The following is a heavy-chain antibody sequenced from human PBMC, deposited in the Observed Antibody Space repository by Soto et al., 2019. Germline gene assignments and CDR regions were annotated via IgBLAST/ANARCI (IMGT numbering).Heavy chain of an antibody. CDR2: FDPEDGET. CDR1: GYTLTELS. J-gene: IGHJ6*02. Sequence: GASVKVSCKVSGYTLTELSMHWVRQAPGKGLEWMGGFDPEDGETIYAQKFQGRVTMTEDTSTDTAYMELSSLRSEDTAVYYCASSRVAGVDRYCSGGSPVECYGMDVWGQGTTVTVSS. CDR3: ASSRVAGVDRYCSGGSPVECYGMDV. D-gene: IGHD2-15*01. V-gene: IGHV1-24*01.